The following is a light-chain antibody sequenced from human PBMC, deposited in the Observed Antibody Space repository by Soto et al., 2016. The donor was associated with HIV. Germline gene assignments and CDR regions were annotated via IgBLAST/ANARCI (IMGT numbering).Light chain of an antibody. CDR2: AAS. J-gene: IGKJ4*01. V-gene: IGKV1-9*01. CDR1: QGISSY. Sequence: DIQLTQSPSFLSASVGDRVTITCRASQGISSYLAWYQQKPGKAPKLLIYAASTLQSGVPSRFSGSGSGTEFTLTISSLQPEDFATYYCQQLNSYPLTFGGGYQGWR. CDR3: QQLNSYPLT.